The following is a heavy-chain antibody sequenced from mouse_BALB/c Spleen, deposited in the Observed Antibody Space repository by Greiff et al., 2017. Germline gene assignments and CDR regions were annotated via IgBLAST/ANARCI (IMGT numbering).Heavy chain of an antibody. V-gene: IGHV14-3*02. D-gene: IGHD2-10*02. CDR1: GFNIKDTY. CDR2: IDPANGNT. Sequence: VQLQQSGAELVKPGASVKLSCTASGFNIKDTYMHWVKQRPEQGLEWIGRIDPANGNTKYDPKFQGKATITADTSSNTAYLQLSSLTSEDTAVYYCARDLYGNYVPYAMDYWGQGTSVTVSS. J-gene: IGHJ4*01. CDR3: ARDLYGNYVPYAMDY.